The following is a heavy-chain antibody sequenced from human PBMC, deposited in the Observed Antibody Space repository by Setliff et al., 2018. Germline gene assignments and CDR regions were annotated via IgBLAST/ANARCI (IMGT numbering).Heavy chain of an antibody. Sequence: CKASGYTLTNYYMHWVRQAPGQGLERMGIINPSGGLTRYAQKFQGKVTMTRDTSTSTVYMEVSSLRSEDTAVYFCARDRFYNSWSGTSITAPHDAFDIWGQGTMVTVSS. V-gene: IGHV1-46*03. J-gene: IGHJ3*02. CDR2: INPSGGLT. D-gene: IGHD3-3*01. CDR3: ARDRFYNSWSGTSITAPHDAFDI. CDR1: GYTLTNYY.